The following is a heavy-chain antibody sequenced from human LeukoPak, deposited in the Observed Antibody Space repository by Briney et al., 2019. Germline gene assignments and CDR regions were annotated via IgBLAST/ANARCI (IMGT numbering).Heavy chain of an antibody. Sequence: GGSLRLSCAASGFTVSSNYMSWVRQAPGKGLEWVSVIYSGGSTYYADSVKGRFTISRDNSKNMLYLQMNSLRAEDTAVYYCARTLAAAGTGWFDPWGQGTLVTVSS. J-gene: IGHJ5*02. CDR2: IYSGGST. V-gene: IGHV3-66*02. CDR3: ARTLAAAGTGWFDP. D-gene: IGHD6-13*01. CDR1: GFTVSSNY.